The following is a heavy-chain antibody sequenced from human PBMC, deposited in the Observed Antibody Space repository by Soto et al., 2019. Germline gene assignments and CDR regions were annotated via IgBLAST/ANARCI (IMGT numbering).Heavy chain of an antibody. CDR3: AKNIHSSSGFDY. V-gene: IGHV1-8*01. Sequence: ASVKVSCKASGYSFTNNDVTWVRQATGQGLEWMGWMNPGSGDTGYAQKFQGRVTMTRDISIATAYMELSSLRSDDTAIYYCAKNIHSSSGFDYWGQGTPVTVSS. CDR2: MNPGSGDT. CDR1: GYSFTNND. D-gene: IGHD6-6*01. J-gene: IGHJ4*02.